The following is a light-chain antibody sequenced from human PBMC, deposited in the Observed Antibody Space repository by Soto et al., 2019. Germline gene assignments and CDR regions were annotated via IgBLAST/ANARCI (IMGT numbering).Light chain of an antibody. CDR1: LVISSF. Sequence: IRLTQSPASLSASVGDRVTITCRASLVISSFLAWYQQKPGKAPQLLISTASTLQSGVPSRFSGSGSGTEFSLTISSLQPEDSGTYYCQQLSSYPFTFGQGTRLEIK. CDR2: TAS. J-gene: IGKJ5*01. V-gene: IGKV1-9*01. CDR3: QQLSSYPFT.